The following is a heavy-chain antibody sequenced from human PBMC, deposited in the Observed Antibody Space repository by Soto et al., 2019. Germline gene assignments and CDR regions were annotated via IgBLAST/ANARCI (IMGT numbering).Heavy chain of an antibody. V-gene: IGHV3-48*03. J-gene: IGHJ1*01. CDR1: GFTFSSYE. CDR3: ARAPMGGYCSGGSCYSGVRLYFQH. CDR2: ISSSGSTI. Sequence: GGSLRLSCAASGFTFSSYEMNWVRQAPGKGLEWVSYISSSGSTIYYADSVKGRFTISRDNAKNSLYLQMNSLRAEDTAVYYCARAPMGGYCSGGSCYSGVRLYFQHWGQGTLVTVSS. D-gene: IGHD2-15*01.